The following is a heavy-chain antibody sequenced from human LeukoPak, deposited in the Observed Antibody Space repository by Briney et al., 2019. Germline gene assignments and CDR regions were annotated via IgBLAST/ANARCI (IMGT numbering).Heavy chain of an antibody. D-gene: IGHD3-22*01. CDR3: AKDYYDSRGAFDY. J-gene: IGHJ4*02. CDR2: ISGSGGST. V-gene: IGHV3-23*01. CDR1: GFTFSSYA. Sequence: GGSLRLSCAASGFTFSSYAMSWDRQAPGKGLEWVSAISGSGGSTYYADSVKGRFTISRDNSKNTLYLQMNSLRAEDTAVYYCAKDYYDSRGAFDYWGQGTLVTVSS.